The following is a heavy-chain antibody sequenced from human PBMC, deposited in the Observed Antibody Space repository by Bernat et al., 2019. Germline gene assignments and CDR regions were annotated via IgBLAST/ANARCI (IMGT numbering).Heavy chain of an antibody. CDR1: GFTFSSYA. D-gene: IGHD3-10*01. Sequence: EVPLLESGGGSVQPGGSLRLSCAASGFTFSSYAMSWVRQAPGKGLEWVSAICGSGGSTYYADSVKGRFTISRDNSKNTLYLQMNSLRAEDTAVYYCAKGSSGGSFMVRGVIDYWGQGALVTVSS. V-gene: IGHV3-23*01. CDR3: AKGSSGGSFMVRGVIDY. CDR2: ICGSGGST. J-gene: IGHJ4*02.